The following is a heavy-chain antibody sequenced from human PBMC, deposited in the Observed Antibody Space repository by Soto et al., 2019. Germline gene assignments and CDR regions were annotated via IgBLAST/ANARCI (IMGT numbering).Heavy chain of an antibody. J-gene: IGHJ6*02. CDR2: IVPIYGTR. V-gene: IGHV1-69*01. D-gene: IGHD3-10*01. CDR1: GGTFSRYA. Sequence: QVQLVQSGAEVKKPGSSVKVSCKASGGTFSRYAFSWVRQAPGQGLEWMGGIVPIYGTRGFAQKFQGRLTITADEPTRTAYMELSSLRSEDTAVYYCARDLDYHGSGSHYYYGMGVWGQGTTVTVSS. CDR3: ARDLDYHGSGSHYYYGMGV.